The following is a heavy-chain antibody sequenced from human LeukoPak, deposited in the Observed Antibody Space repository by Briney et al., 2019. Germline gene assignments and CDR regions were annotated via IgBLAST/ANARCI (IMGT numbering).Heavy chain of an antibody. Sequence: GGSLRLSCAASGLTVSSNCMSWVRQAPGKGLEWVSFIYSGGNTYYADSVKGRFTISRDNSKNTLYLQMNSLRAEDTAVYYCAKGAHSSGWFCWFDPWGQGTLVTVSS. CDR1: GLTVSSNC. CDR2: IYSGGNT. D-gene: IGHD6-19*01. CDR3: AKGAHSSGWFCWFDP. J-gene: IGHJ5*02. V-gene: IGHV3-53*01.